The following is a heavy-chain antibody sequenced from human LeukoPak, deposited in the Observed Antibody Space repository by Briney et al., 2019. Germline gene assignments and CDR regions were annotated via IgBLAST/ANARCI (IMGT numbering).Heavy chain of an antibody. V-gene: IGHV1-2*02. D-gene: IGHD3-22*01. CDR3: ARDRLGFGYYYDSSGYDDAFDI. Sequence: ASVKVSCKASGYTFISYAMNWVRQAPGQGLEWMGWINPNSGGTNYAQKFQGRVTMTRDTSISTAYMELSRLRSDDTAVYYCARDRLGFGYYYDSSGYDDAFDIWGQGTMVTVSS. CDR1: GYTFISYA. J-gene: IGHJ3*02. CDR2: INPNSGGT.